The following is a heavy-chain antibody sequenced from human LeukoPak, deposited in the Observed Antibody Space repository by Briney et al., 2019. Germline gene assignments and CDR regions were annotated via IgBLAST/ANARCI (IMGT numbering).Heavy chain of an antibody. CDR2: ISYSGAGT. J-gene: IGHJ1*01. CDR3: AKTFYSGSGSEVPQH. D-gene: IGHD3-10*01. Sequence: PGGSLRLSCAASGFIFSSSAMAWVRHAPGKGLEWVSTISYSGAGTYYADSVKSRFTISRDNSESTLYLQMNSLRVEDTAEYYCAKTFYSGSGSEVPQHWGQGTLVTVSS. CDR1: GFIFSSSA. V-gene: IGHV3-23*01.